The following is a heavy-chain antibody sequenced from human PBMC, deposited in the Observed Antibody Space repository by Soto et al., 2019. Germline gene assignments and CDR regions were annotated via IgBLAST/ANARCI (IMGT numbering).Heavy chain of an antibody. CDR3: AKDLDYYDSSGYLYYFEY. CDR1: GFTFSSYA. J-gene: IGHJ4*02. V-gene: IGHV3-23*01. D-gene: IGHD3-22*01. Sequence: EVQLLESGGGLVQPGGSLRLSSAACGFTFSSYAMSWVRQAPGKGLEWVSAISGSGGSTYYADSVKGRFTISRDNSKNTLYLQMNSLRAEDTAVYYCAKDLDYYDSSGYLYYFEYWGQGTLVTVSS. CDR2: ISGSGGST.